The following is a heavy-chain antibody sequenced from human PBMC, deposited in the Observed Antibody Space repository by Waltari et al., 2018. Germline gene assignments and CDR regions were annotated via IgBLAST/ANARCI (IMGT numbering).Heavy chain of an antibody. Sequence: EVQLVESGGGLVQPGGSLRLSCTASGFTFSSYAMRWVRQAPGKGLEWVSAISGSGGSTYYADSVKGRFTISRDNSKNTLYLQMNSLRAEDTAVYYCAKVGVWTTVVTLGAYRTHDAFDIWGQGTMVTVSS. V-gene: IGHV3-23*04. J-gene: IGHJ3*02. CDR3: AKVGVWTTVVTLGAYRTHDAFDI. CDR2: ISGSGGST. D-gene: IGHD4-17*01. CDR1: GFTFSSYA.